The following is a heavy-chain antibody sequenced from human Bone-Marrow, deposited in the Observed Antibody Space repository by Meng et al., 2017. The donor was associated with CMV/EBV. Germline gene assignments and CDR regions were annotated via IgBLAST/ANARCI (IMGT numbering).Heavy chain of an antibody. CDR2: IRIKAYTGTT. J-gene: IGHJ4*02. CDR3: TRGSTISPRGDY. D-gene: IGHD3-10*01. Sequence: GESLKISCTASGFTFGDYLMSWVRQAPGKGLEWVGFIRIKAYTGTTEYAAPVKGRFTISRDDSKSITYLQMNSLKTEDTAVYYCTRGSTISPRGDYWGQGTLVTVSS. V-gene: IGHV3-49*04. CDR1: GFTFGDYL.